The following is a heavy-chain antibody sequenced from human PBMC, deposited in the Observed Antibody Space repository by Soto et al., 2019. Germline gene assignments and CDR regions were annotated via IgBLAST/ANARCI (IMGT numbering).Heavy chain of an antibody. J-gene: IGHJ1*01. Sequence: SETLSLTCAVYGGSFSGYYWSWIRQPPGKGLEWIGEINHSGSTNYNPSLKSRVTISVDTSKNQFSLKLSSVTAADTAVYYCARGRLRMITFGGVIEQYFQHWGQGTLVTVSS. D-gene: IGHD3-16*02. CDR3: ARGRLRMITFGGVIEQYFQH. V-gene: IGHV4-34*01. CDR2: INHSGST. CDR1: GGSFSGYY.